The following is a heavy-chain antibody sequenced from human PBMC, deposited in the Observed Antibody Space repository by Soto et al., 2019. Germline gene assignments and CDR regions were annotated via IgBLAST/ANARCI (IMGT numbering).Heavy chain of an antibody. CDR1: GFTFSSYG. Sequence: QVQLVESGGGVVQPGRSLRLSCAASGFTFSSYGMHWVRQAPGKGLEWVAVIWYDGSNKYYADSVKGRFTISRDNSKNTLYLQMNSPRAEDTAVYYCARDKGRASGSYPTDAFDIWGQGTMVNVSS. CDR2: IWYDGSNK. CDR3: ARDKGRASGSYPTDAFDI. V-gene: IGHV3-33*01. J-gene: IGHJ3*02. D-gene: IGHD1-26*01.